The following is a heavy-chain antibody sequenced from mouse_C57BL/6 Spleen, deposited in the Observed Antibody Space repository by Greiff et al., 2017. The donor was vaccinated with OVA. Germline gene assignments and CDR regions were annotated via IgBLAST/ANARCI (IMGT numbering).Heavy chain of an antibody. CDR1: GYSFTDYN. CDR3: AKTAQASPYFDY. Sequence: EVKLQESGPELVKPGASVKISCKASGYSFTDYNMNWVKQSNGKSLEWIGVINPNYGTTSYNQKFKGKATLTVDQSSSTAYMQLNSLTSEDSAVYYCAKTAQASPYFDYWGQGTTLTVSS. J-gene: IGHJ2*01. D-gene: IGHD3-2*02. CDR2: INPNYGTT. V-gene: IGHV1-39*01.